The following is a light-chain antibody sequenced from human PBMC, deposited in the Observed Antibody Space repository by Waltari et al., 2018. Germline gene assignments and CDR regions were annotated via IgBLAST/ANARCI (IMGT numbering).Light chain of an antibody. CDR3: QQYYSAPNT. J-gene: IGKJ2*01. Sequence: DIVMTQSPDSLAVSLCERATINCKSSQSVVHTNNKNYLAWYQQKQGQPPKRLIYWASTRESGVPDRFSGSGSGTDFTLAISSLQAEDVAVYYCQQYYSAPNTFGQGTKLEIK. CDR1: QSVVHTNNKNY. CDR2: WAS. V-gene: IGKV4-1*01.